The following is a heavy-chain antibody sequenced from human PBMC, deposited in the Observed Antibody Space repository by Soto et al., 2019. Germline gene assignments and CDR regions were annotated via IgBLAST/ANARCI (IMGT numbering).Heavy chain of an antibody. CDR2: IYPGNSDA. CDR1: GYNFATYW. CDR3: ARHGFYGDYASNYFDP. Sequence: LGESRKISCQASGYNFATYWIAWVRQMPGKGLEYMGIIYPGNSDARYSPSFQGQVTFSADKSISTAYLHWSSLKASDTAMYYCARHGFYGDYASNYFDPWGQGTLVTVSS. V-gene: IGHV5-51*01. J-gene: IGHJ5*02. D-gene: IGHD4-17*01.